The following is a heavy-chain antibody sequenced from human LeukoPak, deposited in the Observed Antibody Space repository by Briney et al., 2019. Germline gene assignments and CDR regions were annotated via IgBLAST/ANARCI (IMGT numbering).Heavy chain of an antibody. V-gene: IGHV3-23*01. CDR1: GFTFSGYS. D-gene: IGHD7-27*01. CDR3: AVDKMYTSNWGFFDY. Sequence: PGGSLRLSCAASGFTFSGYSMTWVRQAPGRGLEWVTSISGSGSNTYYADSLKGRFTISRDNSKNTLYLQMSSLRVEGTAVYYCAVDKMYTSNWGFFDYWGQGALVTVSS. J-gene: IGHJ4*02. CDR2: ISGSGSNT.